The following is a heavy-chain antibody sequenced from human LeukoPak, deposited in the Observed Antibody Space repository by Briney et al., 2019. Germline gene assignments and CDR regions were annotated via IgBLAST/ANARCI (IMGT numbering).Heavy chain of an antibody. CDR2: ISDDGSNK. J-gene: IGHJ3*02. Sequence: PGRSLRLSCAASGFTFSSYGMHWVRQAPGKGLEGVAVISDDGSNKYYADSVKGRFTISSDNSKNTLYLQMNSLTAEDTAVYYCAKPEKRITMIRGVISDAFDIWGQGTMVTVSS. D-gene: IGHD3-10*01. CDR3: AKPEKRITMIRGVISDAFDI. V-gene: IGHV3-30*18. CDR1: GFTFSSYG.